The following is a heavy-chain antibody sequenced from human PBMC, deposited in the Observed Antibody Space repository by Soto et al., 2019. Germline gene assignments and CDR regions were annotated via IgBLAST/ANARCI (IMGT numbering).Heavy chain of an antibody. Sequence: SETLCLTCTVSGGYISSYDWSWIRQPPGKGLEYIAYIYYSGTTNYNPSLKSRVTISVDTSKKQFSLKLSAVTSEDTAMYYCTRSAISPYGGLIGPFDYWGQGNLVTVSS. CDR2: IYYSGTT. J-gene: IGHJ4*02. D-gene: IGHD3-16*02. CDR3: TRSAISPYGGLIGPFDY. CDR1: GGYISSYD. V-gene: IGHV4-59*01.